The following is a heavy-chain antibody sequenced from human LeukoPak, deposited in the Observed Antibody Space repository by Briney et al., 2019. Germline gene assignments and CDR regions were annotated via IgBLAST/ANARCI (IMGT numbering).Heavy chain of an antibody. Sequence: PSETLSLTCTVSGGSINVIDYYWGWIRQPPGKGLEWIGSIHNRGSTYYTPSLKSRVIMSIDTSKNQFSLNLTSVIAADTAVYYCARQNWNDNSGCYDYWGQGTLVTVSS. D-gene: IGHD3-22*01. J-gene: IGHJ4*02. CDR1: GGSINVIDYY. CDR2: IHNRGST. CDR3: ARQNWNDNSGCYDY. V-gene: IGHV4-39*01.